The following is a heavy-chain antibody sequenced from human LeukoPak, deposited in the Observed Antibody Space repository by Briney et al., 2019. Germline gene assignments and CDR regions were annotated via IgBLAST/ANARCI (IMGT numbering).Heavy chain of an antibody. J-gene: IGHJ6*03. CDR3: AKDWGSSGVPDANYYYYMDV. Sequence: GWALRLSCASSRFIFSSYSMNSVGQARGRELDWVAFIRYDGSNKYYGGYVKGRFTMYRHNSKNTLYLQMNSLRAEDTAVYYCAKDWGSSGVPDANYYYYMDVWGKGTTVTVSS. V-gene: IGHV3-30*02. CDR2: IRYDGSNK. D-gene: IGHD2-2*01. CDR1: RFIFSSYS.